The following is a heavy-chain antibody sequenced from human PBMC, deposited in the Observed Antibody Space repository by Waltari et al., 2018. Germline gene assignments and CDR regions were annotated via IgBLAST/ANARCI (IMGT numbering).Heavy chain of an antibody. Sequence: QVQLVESGGGVVQPGRSLRLSCAASGFRFREYGMHWVRQAPGKGLELVGIVLYDGSQKFYAESVKGRFSISRDKSKNMVYLQMNSLTGADSAVYYCVKDLNLHFDFWGQGTPVNVSS. CDR1: GFRFREYG. CDR3: VKDLNLHFDF. D-gene: IGHD3-9*01. V-gene: IGHV3-30*18. CDR2: VLYDGSQK. J-gene: IGHJ5*01.